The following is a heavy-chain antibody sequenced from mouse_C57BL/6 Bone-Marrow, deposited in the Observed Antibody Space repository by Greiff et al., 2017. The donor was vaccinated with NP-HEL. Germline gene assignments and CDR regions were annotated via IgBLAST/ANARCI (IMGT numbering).Heavy chain of an antibody. J-gene: IGHJ4*01. CDR2: IDPENGDT. Sequence: VHVKQSGAELVRPGASVKLSCTASGFNIKDDYMHWVKQRPEQGLEWIGWIDPENGDTEYASKFQGKATITADTSSNTAYLQLSSLTSEDTAVYYCNSYAMDYWGQGTSVTVSS. V-gene: IGHV14-4*01. CDR1: GFNIKDDY. CDR3: NSYAMDY.